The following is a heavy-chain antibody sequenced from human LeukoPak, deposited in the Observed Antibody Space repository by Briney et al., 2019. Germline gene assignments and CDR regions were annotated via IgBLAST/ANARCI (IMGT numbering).Heavy chain of an antibody. V-gene: IGHV4-61*08. CDR1: GGSVSSGDYY. Sequence: SETLSLTCSVSGGSVSSGDYYWNWIRQPPGKGLEWVGYIYYSGSTNYNPSLRSRLSISVDRSKNQFSLKLKSVTAADTAVYYCAREDYANAFDIWGQGTMVTVSS. D-gene: IGHD4-17*01. J-gene: IGHJ3*02. CDR2: IYYSGST. CDR3: AREDYANAFDI.